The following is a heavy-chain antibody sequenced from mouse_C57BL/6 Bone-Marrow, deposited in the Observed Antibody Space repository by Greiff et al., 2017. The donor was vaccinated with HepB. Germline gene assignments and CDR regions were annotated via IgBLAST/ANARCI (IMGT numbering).Heavy chain of an antibody. CDR1: GYTFTSYW. J-gene: IGHJ4*01. CDR2: INPSNGGT. Sequence: QVQLQQPGSELVKPGASVKLSCKASGYTFTSYWMHWVKQRPGQGLEWIGNINPSNGGTNYNEKFKSKATLTVDKCSSTAYMQLSSLTSEDAAVYYCARRRGDSTFYAKDYWCRGTAVTVTS. CDR3: ARRRGDSTFYAKDY. D-gene: IGHD5-1*01. V-gene: IGHV1-53*01.